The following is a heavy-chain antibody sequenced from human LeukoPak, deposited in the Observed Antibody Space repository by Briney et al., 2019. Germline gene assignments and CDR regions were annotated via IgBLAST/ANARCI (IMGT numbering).Heavy chain of an antibody. Sequence: PSETLSLTCAVYGDSLSRYYWTWIRQPPGKGLEWLGEINPSGSPDYNPSLKSRATISLDTSKNQFSLRLASVTAADTALYYCASVRHDPLEYYYYIDVWDTGTTVTVSS. D-gene: IGHD2/OR15-2a*01. V-gene: IGHV4-34*01. CDR3: ASVRHDPLEYYYYIDV. CDR2: INPSGSP. CDR1: GDSLSRYY. J-gene: IGHJ6*03.